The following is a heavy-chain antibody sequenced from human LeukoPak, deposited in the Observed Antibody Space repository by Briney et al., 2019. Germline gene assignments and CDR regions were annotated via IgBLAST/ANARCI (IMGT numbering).Heavy chain of an antibody. CDR2: MNPNSGNT. CDR3: ARGRGGYDGYYYYMDV. J-gene: IGHJ6*03. Sequence: GASVKVSCKASGYTFTSYDINWVRQATGQGLEWMGWMNPNSGNTGYAQKFQGRVTITRNTSISTAYMELSSLRSEDTAVYYCARGRGGYDGYYYYMDVWGKGTTVTVSS. D-gene: IGHD5-12*01. CDR1: GYTFTSYD. V-gene: IGHV1-8*03.